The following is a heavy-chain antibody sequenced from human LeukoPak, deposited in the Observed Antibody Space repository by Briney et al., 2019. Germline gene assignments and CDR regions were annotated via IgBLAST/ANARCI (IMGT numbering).Heavy chain of an antibody. D-gene: IGHD3-22*01. CDR3: THYYDGSGYYGAFDS. V-gene: IGHV3-73*01. CDR1: GFTFNVAW. CDR2: IRSKAKSYAT. Sequence: GGSLRLSCAASGFTFNVAWMNWVRQASGKGLEWVGRIRSKAKSYATAYAASVKGRFTISRDDSETTAYLQMNSLKTEDTAVYYCTHYYDGSGYYGAFDSWGQGTMVTVSS. J-gene: IGHJ3*02.